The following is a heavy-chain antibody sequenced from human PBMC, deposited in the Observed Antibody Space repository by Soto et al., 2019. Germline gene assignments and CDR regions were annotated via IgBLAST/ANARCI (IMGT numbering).Heavy chain of an antibody. J-gene: IGHJ5*02. CDR1: GGSISSSSYY. D-gene: IGHD2-15*01. CDR2: VYYSGST. Sequence: SETLSLTCTVSGGSISSSSYYWGWIRQPPGKGLEWIGYVYYSGSTNYNPSLKSRVTISVDTSKNQFSLKLSSVTAADTAVYYCARQVVVAAMFHPYNWFDPWGQGTLVTVSS. CDR3: ARQVVVAAMFHPYNWFDP. V-gene: IGHV4-61*05.